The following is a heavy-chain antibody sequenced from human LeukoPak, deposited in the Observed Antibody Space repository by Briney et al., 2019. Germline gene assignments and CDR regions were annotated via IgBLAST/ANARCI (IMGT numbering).Heavy chain of an antibody. J-gene: IGHJ4*02. CDR3: AKVGDIVVVPAAYFDY. D-gene: IGHD2-2*01. Sequence: GGSLRLSCAASGFTFSSYWMHWVRQAPGKGLEWVAFIRYDGSNKYYADSVKGRFTISRDNSKNTLYLQMNSLRAEDTAVYYCAKVGDIVVVPAAYFDYWGQGTLVTVSS. V-gene: IGHV3-30*02. CDR1: GFTFSSYW. CDR2: IRYDGSNK.